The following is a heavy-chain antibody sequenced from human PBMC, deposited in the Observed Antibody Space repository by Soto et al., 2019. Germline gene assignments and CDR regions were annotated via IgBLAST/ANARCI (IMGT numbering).Heavy chain of an antibody. Sequence: EVQLLESGGGVVQPGGFLRLSCVASGFNFKKFAMAWARQAPGEGLEWVSGISCCGGSTSYADSVKGRFSTARDDSKNTLSLQMNGLRVEDTAQYFCAKADGEQWLIPHLDNWGQGTLVTVS. V-gene: IGHV3-23*01. CDR1: GFNFKKFA. CDR3: AKADGEQWLIPHLDN. CDR2: ISCCGGST. D-gene: IGHD6-19*01. J-gene: IGHJ4*02.